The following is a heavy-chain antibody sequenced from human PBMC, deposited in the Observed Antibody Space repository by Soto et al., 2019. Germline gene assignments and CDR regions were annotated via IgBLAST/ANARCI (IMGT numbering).Heavy chain of an antibody. CDR2: ISAYNGNT. CDR1: GYTFTSYG. D-gene: IGHD6-19*01. V-gene: IGHV1-18*01. J-gene: IGHJ3*02. Sequence: ASVKVSCKASGYTFTSYGISWVRQAPGQGLEWMGWISAYNGNTNYAQKLQGRVTMTTDTSTSTAYMELRSLRSDDTAVYYCARDRPIQWQMDPNDAFDIWGQGTMVTVS. CDR3: ARDRPIQWQMDPNDAFDI.